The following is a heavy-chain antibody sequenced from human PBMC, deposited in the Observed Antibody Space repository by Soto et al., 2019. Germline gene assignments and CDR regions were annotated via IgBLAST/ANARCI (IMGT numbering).Heavy chain of an antibody. CDR2: ISGSGGST. CDR1: GFTFSSYA. CDR3: AKFINEGYGDYSGDAFDI. D-gene: IGHD4-17*01. Sequence: GGSLRLSCAASGFTFSSYAMSWVRQAPGKGLEWVSAISGSGGSTYYADSVKGRFTISRDNSKNTLYLQMNSLRAEDTAVYYCAKFINEGYGDYSGDAFDIWGQGTMVTVSS. J-gene: IGHJ3*02. V-gene: IGHV3-23*01.